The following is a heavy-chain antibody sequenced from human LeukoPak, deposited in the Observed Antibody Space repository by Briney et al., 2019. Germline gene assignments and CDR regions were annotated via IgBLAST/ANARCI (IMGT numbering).Heavy chain of an antibody. Sequence: GGSLRLSCVGSGFIFGDFYMNWIRQAPGKGLEWISFITSSGDSIYYADSVKGRFTVFRDNAKNSLYLQMNSLRAEDTAVYFCARDPEYSDTGGKGTLVGVSS. D-gene: IGHD4-11*01. CDR3: ARDPEYSDT. V-gene: IGHV3-11*01. J-gene: IGHJ5*02. CDR1: GFIFGDFY. CDR2: ITSSGDSI.